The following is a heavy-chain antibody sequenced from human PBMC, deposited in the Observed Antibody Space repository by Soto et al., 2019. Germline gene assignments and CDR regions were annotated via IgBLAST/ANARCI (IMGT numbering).Heavy chain of an antibody. CDR1: GYTFTSYG. Sequence: QVQLVQSGAEVKKPGASVKVSCKASGYTFTSYGISWVRQAPGQGLEWMGWVSAYNGNTNYAQKLQGRVTMTPDTSTSTAYMELRSLRSDDTAVYYCASHRAGIGNSGYGYWGQGTLVTVSS. CDR2: VSAYNGNT. D-gene: IGHD5-12*01. CDR3: ASHRAGIGNSGYGY. V-gene: IGHV1-18*01. J-gene: IGHJ4*02.